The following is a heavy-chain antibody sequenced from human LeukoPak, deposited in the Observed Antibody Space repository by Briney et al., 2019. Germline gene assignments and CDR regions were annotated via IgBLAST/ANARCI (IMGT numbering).Heavy chain of an antibody. CDR2: IKQDGSEK. CDR3: ARGQMMYYGSGNHFDY. CDR1: GFTFSSYW. J-gene: IGHJ4*02. V-gene: IGHV3-7*02. Sequence: TGGSLRLSCAASGFTFSSYWMSWVRQAPGKGLEWVANIKQDGSEKYYVDSVKGRFTISRDNAKNSLYLQMNSLRAEDTAVYYCARGQMMYYGSGNHFDYWGQGTLVTVSS. D-gene: IGHD3-10*01.